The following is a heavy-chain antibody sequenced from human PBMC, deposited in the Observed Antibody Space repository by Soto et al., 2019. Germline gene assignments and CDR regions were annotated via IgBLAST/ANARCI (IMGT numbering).Heavy chain of an antibody. V-gene: IGHV3-9*01. CDR1: GLFLDGFA. Sequence: YLEISCTVYGLFLDGFAIPWVRQAPGKGLEWVSGINWNGVNKGYAESVLGRFTISRDNAKKSLYLDMNYLRPEDTALYFCAKDVYRLGELWGYFQNWGQGTLGTVSS. D-gene: IGHD3-16*01. CDR3: AKDVYRLGELWGYFQN. J-gene: IGHJ1*01. CDR2: INWNGVNK.